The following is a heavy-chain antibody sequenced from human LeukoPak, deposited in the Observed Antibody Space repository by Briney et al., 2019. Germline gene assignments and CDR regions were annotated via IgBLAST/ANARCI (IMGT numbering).Heavy chain of an antibody. Sequence: GGSLRLSCAASGFTFSSYSMNWVRQAPGKGLGWVSSISSSSSYIYYADSVKGRFTISRDNAKNSLYLQMNSLRAEDTAVYYCARDLRGYSGYDSGHYWGQGTLVTVSS. CDR2: ISSSSSYI. CDR1: GFTFSSYS. D-gene: IGHD5-12*01. J-gene: IGHJ4*02. CDR3: ARDLRGYSGYDSGHY. V-gene: IGHV3-21*01.